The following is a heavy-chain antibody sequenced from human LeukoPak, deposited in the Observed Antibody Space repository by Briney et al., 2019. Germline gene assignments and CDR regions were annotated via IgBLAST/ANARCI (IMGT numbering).Heavy chain of an antibody. CDR1: GYSISSGYY. Sequence: SETLSLTCTVSGYSISSGYYWGWIRQPPGKGLEWIGSIYHSGSTYYNPSLKSRVTISVDTSKNQFSLKLSSVTAADTAVYYCARRATRNYFDYWGQGTLVTVSS. CDR2: IYHSGST. D-gene: IGHD5-12*01. V-gene: IGHV4-38-2*02. J-gene: IGHJ4*02. CDR3: ARRATRNYFDY.